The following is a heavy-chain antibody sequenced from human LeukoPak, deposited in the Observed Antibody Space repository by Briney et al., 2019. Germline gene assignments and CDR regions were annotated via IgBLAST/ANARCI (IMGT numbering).Heavy chain of an antibody. D-gene: IGHD5-24*01. V-gene: IGHV3-74*01. Sequence: GGSLTLSCAASRVTFNVRWMHWVRQAPGKGLVWVSRINSDGSGTSHADSVNCRFTISRDNAKNTLYLQMNSLRAEDTAVYYCARAGEGLQSYGFDIWGQGAMVTVSS. J-gene: IGHJ3*02. CDR2: INSDGSGT. CDR3: ARAGEGLQSYGFDI. CDR1: RVTFNVRW.